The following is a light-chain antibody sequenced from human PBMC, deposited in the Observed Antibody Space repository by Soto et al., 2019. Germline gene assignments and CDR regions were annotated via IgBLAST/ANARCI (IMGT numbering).Light chain of an antibody. Sequence: EIVMPHSPATLSVSPGERATLSCRASQSVSSYLAWYQQKPGQAPRLLIYGASSRATGIPDRFSGSGSGTDFTLTISRLEPEDFAVYYCQQYGSSPTFGQGTKVDIK. V-gene: IGKV3-20*01. CDR1: QSVSSY. CDR2: GAS. J-gene: IGKJ1*01. CDR3: QQYGSSPT.